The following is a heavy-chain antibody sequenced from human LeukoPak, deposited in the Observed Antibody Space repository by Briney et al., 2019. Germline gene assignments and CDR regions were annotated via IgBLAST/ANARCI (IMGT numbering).Heavy chain of an antibody. V-gene: IGHV4-34*01. CDR2: INHSGST. CDR1: GGSFSGYY. J-gene: IGHJ5*02. Sequence: PSETLSLTCAVYGGSFSGYYWSWIRQPPGKGLEWIGEINHSGSTNYNPSLKSRVTISVDTSKNQFSLKLSSVTAADTAVYYCEGSFYGSGTDTWGQGTLATVSS. CDR3: EGSFYGSGTDT. D-gene: IGHD3-10*01.